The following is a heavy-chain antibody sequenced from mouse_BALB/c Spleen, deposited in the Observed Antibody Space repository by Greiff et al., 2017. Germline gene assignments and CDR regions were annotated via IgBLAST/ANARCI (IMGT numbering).Heavy chain of an antibody. CDR2: ISYSGST. J-gene: IGHJ3*01. CDR1: GYSITSDYA. D-gene: IGHD1-1*01. V-gene: IGHV3-2*02. Sequence: VQLKESGPGLVKPSQSLSLTCTVTGYSITSDYAWNWIRQFPGNKLEWMGYISYSGSTSYNPSLKSRISITRDTSKNQFFLQLNSVTTEDTATYDCARWSYGPGFAYWGQGPLVTVSA. CDR3: ARWSYGPGFAY.